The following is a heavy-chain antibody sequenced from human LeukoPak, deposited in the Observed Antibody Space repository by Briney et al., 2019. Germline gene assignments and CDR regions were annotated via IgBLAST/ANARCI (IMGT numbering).Heavy chain of an antibody. CDR2: ISWNSGSI. D-gene: IGHD3-22*01. V-gene: IGHV3-9*01. Sequence: PGGPLRLSCAASGFTFDDYAMHWVRQAPGKGLEWVSGISWNSGSIGYADSVKGRFTISRDNAKNSLYLQMNSLRAEDTALYYCAKDRADSSGYYYDYWGQGTLVTVSS. CDR1: GFTFDDYA. J-gene: IGHJ4*02. CDR3: AKDRADSSGYYYDY.